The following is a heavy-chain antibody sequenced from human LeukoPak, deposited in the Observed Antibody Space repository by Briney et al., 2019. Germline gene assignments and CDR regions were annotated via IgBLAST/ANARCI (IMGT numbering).Heavy chain of an antibody. V-gene: IGHV4-34*01. D-gene: IGHD2-2*01. J-gene: IGHJ4*02. Sequence: SETLSLTCAVYGGSFSGYYWSWIRQPPGKGLEWIGEINHSGSTNYNPSLKSRVTISVDTSKNQFSLKLSSVTAADTAVYYCARARRVPAAISYYFDYWGQGTLVTVSS. CDR3: ARARRVPAAISYYFDY. CDR2: INHSGST. CDR1: GGSFSGYY.